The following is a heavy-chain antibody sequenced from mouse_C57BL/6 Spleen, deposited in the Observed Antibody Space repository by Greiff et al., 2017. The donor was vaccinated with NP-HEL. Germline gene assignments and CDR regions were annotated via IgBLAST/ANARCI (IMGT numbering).Heavy chain of an antibody. CDR1: GYTFTDYY. D-gene: IGHD1-1*01. CDR2: IYPGSGNT. J-gene: IGHJ1*03. V-gene: IGHV1-76*01. Sequence: QVHVKQSGAELVRPGASVKLSCKASGYTFTDYYINWVKQRPGQGLEWIARIYPGSGNTYYNEKFKGKATLTAEKSSSTAYMQLSSLTSEDSAVYFCARLGSSPYFDVWGTGTTVTVSS. CDR3: ARLGSSPYFDV.